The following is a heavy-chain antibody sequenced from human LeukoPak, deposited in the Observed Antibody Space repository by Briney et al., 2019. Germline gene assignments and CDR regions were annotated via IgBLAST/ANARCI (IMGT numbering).Heavy chain of an antibody. V-gene: IGHV3-23*01. CDR2: LSGSGGST. Sequence: GGSLRLSCAASGFTFSDYAMNWVRQAPGKGLEWVSALSGSGGSTYYADSVQGRFTISRNNYENTLYLQMSRLRAEDTAVYYCTRDPLWLSPFDYWGQGTLVTVSS. D-gene: IGHD5-18*01. CDR3: TRDPLWLSPFDY. J-gene: IGHJ4*02. CDR1: GFTFSDYA.